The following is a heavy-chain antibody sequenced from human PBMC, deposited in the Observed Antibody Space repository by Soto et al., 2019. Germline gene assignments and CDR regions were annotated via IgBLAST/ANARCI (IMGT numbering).Heavy chain of an antibody. V-gene: IGHV6-1*01. CDR1: GDSVSSNSAA. CDR2: TYYRSKWYN. D-gene: IGHD3-3*01. J-gene: IGHJ6*02. Sequence: QTLSLTCAISGDSVSSNSAAWNWIRQSPSRGLEWLGRTYYRSKWYNDYAVSVKSRITINPDTSKNQFSLQLNSVTPEDTAVYYCARLRYDFWSGYQYYSYGMDVWGQGTKVTVSS. CDR3: ARLRYDFWSGYQYYSYGMDV.